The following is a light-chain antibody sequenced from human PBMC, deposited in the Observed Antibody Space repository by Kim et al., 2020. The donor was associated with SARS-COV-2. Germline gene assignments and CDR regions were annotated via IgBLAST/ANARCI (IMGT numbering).Light chain of an antibody. CDR1: NIGSKS. J-gene: IGLJ3*02. CDR2: YDS. Sequence: SYELTQPPSVSVAPGKTARITCGGNNIGSKSVHXYQQKPGQAPVLVIYYDSDRPSGIPERFSGSNSGNTATLTISRVEAGDEADYYCQVWDTSGDHWVFG. CDR3: QVWDTSGDHWV. V-gene: IGLV3-21*04.